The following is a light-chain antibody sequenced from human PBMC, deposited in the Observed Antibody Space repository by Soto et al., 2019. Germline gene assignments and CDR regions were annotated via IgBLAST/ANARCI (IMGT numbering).Light chain of an antibody. CDR2: DAS. J-gene: IGKJ1*01. V-gene: IGKV1-5*01. CDR1: QPISSW. Sequence: DIQMTQSPPTLSASLLDRVTITCRASQPISSWLAWYHQKPGKAPKLLIYDASNLESGVPSRFSGSGSGTEFTLTISSLQPEDFGIYYCQQYENYWTFGQGTKVDIK. CDR3: QQYENYWT.